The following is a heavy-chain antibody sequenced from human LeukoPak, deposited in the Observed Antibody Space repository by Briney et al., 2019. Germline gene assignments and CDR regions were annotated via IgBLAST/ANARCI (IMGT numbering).Heavy chain of an antibody. CDR3: ARDDCSCISCYHNWFDP. D-gene: IGHD2-2*01. V-gene: IGHV3-7*01. Sequence: GGSLRLSCAASGFTFSSYWMSWVRQAPGKGLEWVANIKQDGSEKYYVDSVKGRFTISRDNAKNSLYLQMNSLRAEDTAVYYCARDDCSCISCYHNWFDPWGQGTLVTVSS. CDR1: GFTFSSYW. CDR2: IKQDGSEK. J-gene: IGHJ5*02.